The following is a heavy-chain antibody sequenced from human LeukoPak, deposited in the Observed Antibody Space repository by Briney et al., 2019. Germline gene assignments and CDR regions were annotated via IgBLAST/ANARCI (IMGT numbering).Heavy chain of an antibody. CDR3: AKGGHDFNPFYW. CDR2: IKGGGGDP. V-gene: IGHV3-23*01. Sequence: GGSLRLSCAASGFTFSTYAMGWVRQAPGKGLEWVSSIKGGGGDPFYADSVNGRFTISRDNSKNILFLQLDSLRAEDTAVYYCAKGGHDFNPFYWWGQGTLVTVSS. CDR1: GFTFSTYA. J-gene: IGHJ4*02. D-gene: IGHD1-14*01.